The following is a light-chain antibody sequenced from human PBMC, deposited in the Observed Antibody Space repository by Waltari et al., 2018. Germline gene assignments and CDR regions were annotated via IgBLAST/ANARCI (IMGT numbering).Light chain of an antibody. J-gene: IGKJ1*01. Sequence: EIVMTQSPAILSLSPGEGATLSCRASQSVIILIYGASTRATAIPARFSGSGSGTDFTLTISSLQSEDFAVYYCQQYNNWPPWTFGQGTKVEIK. CDR3: QQYNNWPPWT. CDR2: GAS. CDR1: QSVI. V-gene: IGKV3-15*01.